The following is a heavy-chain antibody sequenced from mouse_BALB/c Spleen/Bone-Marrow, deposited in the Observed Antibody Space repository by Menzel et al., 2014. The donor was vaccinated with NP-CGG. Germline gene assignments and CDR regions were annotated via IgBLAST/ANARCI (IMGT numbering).Heavy chain of an antibody. J-gene: IGHJ1*01. Sequence: EMQGVESGAELVKPGASVKLSCTASGFNIKDTYMHWVKQRPEQGLEWIGRIDPANGNTKYDPKFQGKATITADTSSNTAYLQLSSLTSEDTAVYYCASYYYGRYFDVWGAGTTVTVSS. D-gene: IGHD1-1*01. CDR2: IDPANGNT. CDR1: GFNIKDTY. CDR3: ASYYYGRYFDV. V-gene: IGHV14-3*02.